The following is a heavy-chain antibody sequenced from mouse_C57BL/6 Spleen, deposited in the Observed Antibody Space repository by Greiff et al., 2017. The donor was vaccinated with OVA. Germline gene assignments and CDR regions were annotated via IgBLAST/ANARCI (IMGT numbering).Heavy chain of an antibody. Sequence: QVQLQQSGAELMKPGASVKLSCKATGYTFTGYWIEWVKQRPGHGLEWIGEILPGSGSTNYNEKFKGKATFTADTSSNTAYMQLSSLTTEDSAIYYCASAYDYDERKNYAMDYWGQGTSVTVSS. CDR3: ASAYDYDERKNYAMDY. V-gene: IGHV1-9*01. D-gene: IGHD2-4*01. CDR2: ILPGSGST. J-gene: IGHJ4*01. CDR1: GYTFTGYW.